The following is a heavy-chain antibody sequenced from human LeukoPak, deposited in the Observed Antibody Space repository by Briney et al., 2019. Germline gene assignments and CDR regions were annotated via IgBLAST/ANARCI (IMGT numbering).Heavy chain of an antibody. D-gene: IGHD6-13*01. Sequence: GGSLRLSCAASGFTFSSYAMSWVRQAPGKGLEWVSAISGSGGSTYYADSVKGRFTNSRDNSKNTLYLQMNSLRAEDTAVYYCAKRGYSSSWYYYFDYWGQGTLVTVS. CDR3: AKRGYSSSWYYYFDY. V-gene: IGHV3-23*01. CDR1: GFTFSSYA. CDR2: ISGSGGST. J-gene: IGHJ4*02.